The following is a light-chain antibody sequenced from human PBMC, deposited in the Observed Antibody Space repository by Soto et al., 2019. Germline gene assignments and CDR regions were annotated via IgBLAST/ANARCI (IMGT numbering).Light chain of an antibody. Sequence: QSVLTQPPSASGTPGQRVTISCSGSSSNIGSNIVTWYQQLPGTAPKLLIYSNSQRPSGVPDRFSGSKSGASASLAISGLQSEDEADYYCAAWDDTLNGPVFGTGTKVTVL. J-gene: IGLJ1*01. V-gene: IGLV1-44*01. CDR1: SSNIGSNI. CDR3: AAWDDTLNGPV. CDR2: SNS.